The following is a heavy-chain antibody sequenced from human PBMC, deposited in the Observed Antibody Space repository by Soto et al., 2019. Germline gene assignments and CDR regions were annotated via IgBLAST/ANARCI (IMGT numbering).Heavy chain of an antibody. CDR1: GFTFDDYT. CDR3: AKAVVDRPYYYYGMDV. CDR2: ISWDGGST. Sequence: PGGSLRLSCAASGFTFDDYTMHWVRQAPGKGLEWVSLISWDGGSTYYADSVKGRFTISRDNSKNFLYLQMNSLRTEDTALYYCAKAVVDRPYYYYGMDVWGQGTTVTVSS. J-gene: IGHJ6*02. D-gene: IGHD5-12*01. V-gene: IGHV3-43*01.